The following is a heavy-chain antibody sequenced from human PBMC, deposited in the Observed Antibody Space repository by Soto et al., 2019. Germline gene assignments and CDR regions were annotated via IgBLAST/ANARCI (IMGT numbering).Heavy chain of an antibody. D-gene: IGHD5-12*01. CDR3: ARAEMATIRGGMDV. V-gene: IGHV4-31*03. J-gene: IGHJ6*02. CDR2: IYYSGST. Sequence: QVQLQESGPGLVKPSQTLSLTCTVSGGSISSGGYYWSWIRQHPGKGLEWIGYIYYSGSTYYNPSLKSRVTIAVDPSKNQFSLKLSSVTAADTAVYYCARAEMATIRGGMDVWGQGTTVTVSS. CDR1: GGSISSGGYY.